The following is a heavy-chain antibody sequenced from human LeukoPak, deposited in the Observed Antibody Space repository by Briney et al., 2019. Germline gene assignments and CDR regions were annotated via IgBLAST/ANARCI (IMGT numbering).Heavy chain of an antibody. V-gene: IGHV3-7*01. D-gene: IGHD5-18*01. J-gene: IGHJ4*02. CDR1: GFTFSSYW. Sequence: PGGSLRLSCAASGFTFSSYWMIWVRQAPGKALEWVANITQDGSNKYYVDSVGGRFTIPRDNAKNSLYRPMNSLRAEDRAVYYSARKGGSYGPSNYWGQGTLVTVSS. CDR2: ITQDGSNK. CDR3: ARKGGSYGPSNY.